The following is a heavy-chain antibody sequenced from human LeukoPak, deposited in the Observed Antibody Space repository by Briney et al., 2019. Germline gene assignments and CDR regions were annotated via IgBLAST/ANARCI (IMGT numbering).Heavy chain of an antibody. J-gene: IGHJ4*02. D-gene: IGHD6-19*01. CDR1: GFTFSSHA. V-gene: IGHV3-23*01. Sequence: GGSLRVSCAASGFTFSSHAMSWVRQAPGKGLEWVSAISGDGDSRYYADFVKGRFTFSRDNAKNSLYLQMNSLRAEDTAVYYCARVDSSGWPLDYWGQGTLVTVSS. CDR2: ISGDGDSR. CDR3: ARVDSSGWPLDY.